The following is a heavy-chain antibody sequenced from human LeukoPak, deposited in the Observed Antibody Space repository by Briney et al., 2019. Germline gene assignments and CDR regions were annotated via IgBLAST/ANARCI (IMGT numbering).Heavy chain of an antibody. J-gene: IGHJ3*02. Sequence: SETLSLTCTVSGGSISSSSYYWGWIRQPPGKGLEWIGSIYYSGSTYYNPSLKSRVTISVDTSKNQFSLKLSSVTAADTAVYYCARGILLWFGELGSAFDIWGQGTMVTVSS. CDR3: ARGILLWFGELGSAFDI. CDR2: IYYSGST. D-gene: IGHD3-10*01. V-gene: IGHV4-39*07. CDR1: GGSISSSSYY.